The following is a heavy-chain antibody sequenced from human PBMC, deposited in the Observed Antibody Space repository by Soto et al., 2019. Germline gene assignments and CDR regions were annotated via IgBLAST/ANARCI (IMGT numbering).Heavy chain of an antibody. D-gene: IGHD1-1*01. CDR1: GFTFGSCG. V-gene: IGHV3-23*01. Sequence: GGSLRLSCVASGFTFGSCGMNWVRQAPGKGLEWVAGVSPHGANTYYADSVRGRFIISRDDSRNTVSLDMNSLRGEDSAVYYCATEVAKPTWNFDYWGQGPVVTVSS. CDR3: ATEVAKPTWNFDY. J-gene: IGHJ4*02. CDR2: VSPHGANT.